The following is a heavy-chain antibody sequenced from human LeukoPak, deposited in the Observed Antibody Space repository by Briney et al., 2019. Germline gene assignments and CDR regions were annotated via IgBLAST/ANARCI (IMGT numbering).Heavy chain of an antibody. D-gene: IGHD3-3*01. CDR2: IYTSGST. V-gene: IGHV4-4*07. CDR1: GGSISSYY. J-gene: IGHJ5*02. CDR3: ASTNYDFWSGYWFDP. Sequence: SSETLSLTCTVSGGSISSYYWSWIRQPAGKGLEWIGRIYTSGSTNYNPSLKSRVTMSVDTSKNQFSLKLSSVTAADTAVYYCASTNYDFWSGYWFDPWGQGTLVTVSS.